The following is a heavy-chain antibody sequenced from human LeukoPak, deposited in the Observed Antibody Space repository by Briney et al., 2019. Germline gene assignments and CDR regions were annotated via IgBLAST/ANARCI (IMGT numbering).Heavy chain of an antibody. CDR2: INPNSGGT. CDR1: GYTFTGYY. D-gene: IGHD3-3*01. V-gene: IGHV1-2*06. J-gene: IGHJ4*02. CDR3: ARELEDFWSGGYYFDY. Sequence: ASVKVSCKASGYTFTGYYMHWVRQAPGQGLEWMGRINPNSGGTNYAQKFQGRVTMTRDTSISTAYMELSRLRSDDTAVYYCARELEDFWSGGYYFDYWGQGTLVTVSS.